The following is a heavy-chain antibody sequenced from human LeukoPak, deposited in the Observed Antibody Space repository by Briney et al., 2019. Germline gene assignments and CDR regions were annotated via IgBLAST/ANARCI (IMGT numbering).Heavy chain of an antibody. J-gene: IGHJ5*02. CDR2: MNPNSGNT. Sequence: ASVKVSCKASGYTFTSYDINWVRQATGQGLEWMGWMNPNSGNTGCAQKFQGRVTITRNTSISTAYMELSSLRSEDTAVYYCARGPYDFWSGTWGNWFDPWGQGTLVTVSS. V-gene: IGHV1-8*03. CDR1: GYTFTSYD. CDR3: ARGPYDFWSGTWGNWFDP. D-gene: IGHD3-3*01.